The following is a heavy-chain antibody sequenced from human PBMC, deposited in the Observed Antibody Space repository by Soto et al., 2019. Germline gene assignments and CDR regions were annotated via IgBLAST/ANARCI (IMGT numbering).Heavy chain of an antibody. J-gene: IGHJ4*02. CDR2: IDPSDSYT. D-gene: IGHD3-22*01. Sequence: PGESLKISCKGSGYSFTSYWISWVRQMPGKGLEWMGRIDPSDSYTNYSPSFQGHVTISADKSISTAYLQWSSLKASDTAMYYCARHPLSYYYDSSGYQGDYWGQGALVTVSS. CDR1: GYSFTSYW. V-gene: IGHV5-10-1*01. CDR3: ARHPLSYYYDSSGYQGDY.